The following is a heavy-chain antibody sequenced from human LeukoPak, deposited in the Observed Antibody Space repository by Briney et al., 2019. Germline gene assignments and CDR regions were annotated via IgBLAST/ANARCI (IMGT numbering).Heavy chain of an antibody. CDR1: GGSISSGGYY. CDR3: ARASVTYYYYYYMDV. D-gene: IGHD4-11*01. Sequence: PSETLSLTCTVSGGSISSGGYYWSWIRQHPGKGLEWIGYIYHSGSTYYNPSLKGRVTISVDTSKNQFSLKLSSVTAADTAVYYCARASVTYYYYYYMDVWGKGTTVTVSS. CDR2: IYHSGST. J-gene: IGHJ6*03. V-gene: IGHV4-31*03.